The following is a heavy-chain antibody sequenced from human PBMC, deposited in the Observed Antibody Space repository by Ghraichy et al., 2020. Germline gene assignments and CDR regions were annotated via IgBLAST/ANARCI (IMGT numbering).Heavy chain of an antibody. J-gene: IGHJ4*02. V-gene: IGHV3-30*03. CDR2: MSYDGYNQ. Sequence: SCAASGFIFSNFGMHWVRQAPGKGLEWVAFMSYDGYNQFYADSVKGRFTISRDNSKNTVFLQMDSLRTEDTAVYYCARDYLGDIPSYFDYWGQGTLVTVSS. CDR3: ARDYLGDIPSYFDY. D-gene: IGHD3-10*01. CDR1: GFIFSNFG.